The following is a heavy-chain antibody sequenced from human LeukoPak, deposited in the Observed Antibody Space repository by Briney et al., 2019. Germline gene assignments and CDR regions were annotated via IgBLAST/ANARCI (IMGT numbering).Heavy chain of an antibody. J-gene: IGHJ4*02. V-gene: IGHV4-34*01. CDR3: ARTSSTSPGGGYYFDY. D-gene: IGHD2-2*01. CDR2: INHSGST. CDR1: GGSFSGYY. Sequence: SETLSLTCAVYGGSFSGYYWSWIRQPPGKGLEWIGEINHSGSTNYNPSLKSRVPISVDTSKNQFSLKLSSVTAADTAVYYCARTSSTSPGGGYYFDYWGQGTLVTVSS.